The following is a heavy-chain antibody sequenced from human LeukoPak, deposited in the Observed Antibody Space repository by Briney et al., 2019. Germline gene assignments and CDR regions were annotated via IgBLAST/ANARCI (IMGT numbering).Heavy chain of an antibody. CDR2: ISYDGTNT. Sequence: GGSLKLSCAASGFTFSRYGVNWVRQAPGKGLEWVAAISYDGTNTFYADSVKGRFTISRDNSKNTLFLQMSNLRTEDTAVYYCAKGQGLYAPLRNYGMDVRGQGTTISVSS. D-gene: IGHD2-2*01. CDR3: AKGQGLYAPLRNYGMDV. V-gene: IGHV3-30*18. J-gene: IGHJ6*02. CDR1: GFTFSRYG.